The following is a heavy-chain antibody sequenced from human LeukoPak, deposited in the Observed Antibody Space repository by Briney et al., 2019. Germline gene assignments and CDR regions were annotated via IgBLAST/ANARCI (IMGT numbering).Heavy chain of an antibody. CDR1: GFTFSSYS. CDR3: ARDREISWYFDL. J-gene: IGHJ2*01. V-gene: IGHV3-21*01. Sequence: PGGSLRLSCAASGFTFSSYSMNWVRQAPGKGLEWVSSISSSSSYIYYADSVKGRFAISRDNAKNSLYLQMNSLRAEDTAVYYCARDREISWYFDLWGRGTLVTVSS. CDR2: ISSSSSYI. D-gene: IGHD5-24*01.